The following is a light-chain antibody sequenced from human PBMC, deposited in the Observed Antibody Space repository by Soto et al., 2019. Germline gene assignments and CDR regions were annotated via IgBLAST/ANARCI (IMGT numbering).Light chain of an antibody. CDR2: SAS. CDR3: QQSFSTPT. V-gene: IGKV1-39*01. J-gene: IGKJ5*01. CDR1: QRINIY. Sequence: DIQMTQSPSSLSTSIGDRVTITSQASQRINIYLNWYRQKPGKAPELLIYSASNLQSGVPSRFSGSGSGTDFTLTISGLQSEDFATYYCQQSFSTPTFGQGTRLEIK.